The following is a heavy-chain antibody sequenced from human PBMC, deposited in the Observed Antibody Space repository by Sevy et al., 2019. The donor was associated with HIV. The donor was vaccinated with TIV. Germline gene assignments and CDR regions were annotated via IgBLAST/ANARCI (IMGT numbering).Heavy chain of an antibody. Sequence: GGSLRLSCAASGFTFSNYGMHWVRQAPGKGLEWVAVIWYDGSYKYYADSVKGRFTISRDNSKNTLYLQMNSLRAEDTAVYYCARELQRGGYFDYWGQGTLVTVSS. V-gene: IGHV3-33*01. CDR2: IWYDGSYK. D-gene: IGHD2-15*01. CDR1: GFTFSNYG. CDR3: ARELQRGGYFDY. J-gene: IGHJ4*02.